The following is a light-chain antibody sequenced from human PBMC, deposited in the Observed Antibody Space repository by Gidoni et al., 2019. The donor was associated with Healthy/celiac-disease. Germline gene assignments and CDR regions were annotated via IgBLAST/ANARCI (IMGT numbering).Light chain of an antibody. V-gene: IGKV4-1*01. CDR3: QQYYSTPYT. J-gene: IGKJ2*01. Sequence: DIVMTESPDPLAVSLGGRSTIHCKSRQSVLYSSNSKNYLAWYQQKPGQPPKLLIYWAPTREARVPDQFSGSGSGTDFTLTISSLQAEDVAVYYWQQYYSTPYTFGQGTKLEIK. CDR1: QSVLYSSNSKNY. CDR2: WAP.